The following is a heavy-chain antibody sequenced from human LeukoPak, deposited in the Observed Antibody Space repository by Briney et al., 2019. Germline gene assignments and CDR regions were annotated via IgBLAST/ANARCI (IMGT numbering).Heavy chain of an antibody. CDR1: GFTFSSYA. CDR3: TKDQGSGITYFDY. D-gene: IGHD3-10*01. Sequence: GGSLRLSCAASGFTFSSYAMSWVRQAPGKGLEWVSAISGSGGSTYYADSVKGRFTISRDNSKNTLYLQMNSLRAEDTAVYYCTKDQGSGITYFDYWGQGTLVTVSS. CDR2: ISGSGGST. J-gene: IGHJ4*02. V-gene: IGHV3-23*01.